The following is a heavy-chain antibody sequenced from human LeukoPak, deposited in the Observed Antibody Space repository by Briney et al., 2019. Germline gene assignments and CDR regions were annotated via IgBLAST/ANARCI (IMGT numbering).Heavy chain of an antibody. CDR1: GASIISSSYY. J-gene: IGHJ5*02. Sequence: SETLSLTCSLSGASIISSSYYWAWFRQPPGMGLEWIGSIYYSGITYYNPSLKSRATVSVDTSKNQFSLHLISVTAADTAVYYCARRNGHSWDVGNWFDPWGQGTLVTVSS. D-gene: IGHD6-13*01. CDR3: ARRNGHSWDVGNWFDP. CDR2: IYYSGIT. V-gene: IGHV4-39*01.